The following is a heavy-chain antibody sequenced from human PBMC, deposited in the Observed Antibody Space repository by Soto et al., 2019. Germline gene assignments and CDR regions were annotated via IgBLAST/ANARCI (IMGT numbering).Heavy chain of an antibody. CDR1: GFTFSTYA. V-gene: IGHV3-23*01. CDR2: ISASGHST. CDR3: AKDGGIAGAVEYFQH. D-gene: IGHD6-13*01. J-gene: IGHJ1*01. Sequence: GGSLRLSCAASGFTFSTYAMSWVRQAPRKGLKWVSSISASGHSTYDADAVKGRFTISRDNSKNTLHLQMNSLRAEDTAVYYCAKDGGIAGAVEYFQHWGQGTLVTVSS.